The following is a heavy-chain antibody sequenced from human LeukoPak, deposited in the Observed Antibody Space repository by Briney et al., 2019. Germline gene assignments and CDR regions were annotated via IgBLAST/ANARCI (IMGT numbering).Heavy chain of an antibody. D-gene: IGHD3-10*01. CDR1: GGTFSNFA. J-gene: IGHJ3*02. V-gene: IGHV1-69*01. CDR3: AREVAGFGDAFDI. Sequence: SVKVSCKAYGGTFSNFAITWVRQAPGQGLEWMGGIIPLYGTTNHAQKFQGRLTVTADAPTSTAYMELSSLISEDTAVYYCAREVAGFGDAFDIWGQGTMVTVSS. CDR2: IIPLYGTT.